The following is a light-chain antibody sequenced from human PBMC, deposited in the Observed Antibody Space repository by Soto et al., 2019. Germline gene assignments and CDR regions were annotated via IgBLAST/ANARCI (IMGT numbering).Light chain of an antibody. J-gene: IGKJ2*01. CDR1: LTIADW. Sequence: HLTQSPSSLSASLGDRVTIPXRASLTIADWIAWYQQKPGKAPKLLXXXAYXLQSGVATRFSVSGSGTEFTLIISGLQPDDSSTYYCQQYTNTNNTWIFGQGTKVDIK. V-gene: IGKV1-5*01. CDR2: XAY. CDR3: QQYTNTNNTWI.